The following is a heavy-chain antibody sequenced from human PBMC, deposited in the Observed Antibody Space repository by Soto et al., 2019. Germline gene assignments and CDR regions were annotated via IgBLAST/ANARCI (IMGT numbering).Heavy chain of an antibody. CDR2: IYYSGST. CDR1: GDSISGGDYY. V-gene: IGHV4-30-4*01. Sequence: SETLSLTCTVSGDSISGGDYYWSWIRQPPGKGLEWIGYIYYSGSTYYNPSLKSRVTISLDTSKNQFSLKLSSVTAADTAVYYCARALDMVRGVMTERLFDYWGQGTLVTVSS. J-gene: IGHJ4*02. D-gene: IGHD3-10*01. CDR3: ARALDMVRGVMTERLFDY.